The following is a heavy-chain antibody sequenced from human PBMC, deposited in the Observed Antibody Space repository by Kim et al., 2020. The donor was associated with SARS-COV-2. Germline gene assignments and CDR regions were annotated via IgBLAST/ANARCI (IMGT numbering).Heavy chain of an antibody. CDR1: GFTFSSYA. Sequence: GGSLRLSCAASGFTFSSYAMSWVRQAPGKGLEWVSAISGSGGSTYYADSVKGRFTISRDNSKNTLYLQMNSLRAEDTAVYYCAKDRGGYSYGPTYWYFDLWGRGTLVTVSS. D-gene: IGHD5-18*01. CDR2: ISGSGGST. CDR3: AKDRGGYSYGPTYWYFDL. J-gene: IGHJ2*01. V-gene: IGHV3-23*01.